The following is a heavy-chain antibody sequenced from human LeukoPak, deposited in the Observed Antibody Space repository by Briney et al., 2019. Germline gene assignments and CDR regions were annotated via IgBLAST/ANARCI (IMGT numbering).Heavy chain of an antibody. CDR2: IFHSGST. J-gene: IGHJ4*02. D-gene: IGHD7-27*01. CDR1: GGSFSGFY. V-gene: IGHV4-34*12. CDR3: ARNGDRCLDY. Sequence: PSETLSLTCDVYGGSFSGFYWNWIRQPPGRGLEWIGEIFHSGSTNYNPSLASRVTISVDRSKNQFFLELASVTAADTAIYYCARNGDRCLDYWGRGTLVTVSS.